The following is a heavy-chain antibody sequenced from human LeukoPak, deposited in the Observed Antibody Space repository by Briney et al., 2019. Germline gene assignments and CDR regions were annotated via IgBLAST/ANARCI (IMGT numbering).Heavy chain of an antibody. Sequence: GGSLRLSCAASGFTFSSYAMNWVRQAPGKGLEWVSAISGSGGSTYYADSVKGRFTISRDNSKNTLYLQMNSLRAEDTAVYYCAKDPSMVRGVIRTLEYLQHWGQGTLVTVSS. V-gene: IGHV3-23*01. D-gene: IGHD3-10*01. CDR2: ISGSGGST. J-gene: IGHJ1*01. CDR3: AKDPSMVRGVIRTLEYLQH. CDR1: GFTFSSYA.